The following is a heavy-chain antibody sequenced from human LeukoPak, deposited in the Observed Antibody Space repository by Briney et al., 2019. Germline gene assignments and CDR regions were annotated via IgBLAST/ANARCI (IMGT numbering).Heavy chain of an antibody. CDR1: GFTFSAYS. V-gene: IGHV3-7*01. CDR3: ARDKFDFWSGYAGFDY. J-gene: IGHJ4*02. Sequence: GGSLRLSCAASGFTFSAYSLSWVRQAPGKGLEWVANIKQDGSEKYYVDSVKGRFTISRDNAKNSLYLQMNSLRAEDTAVYYCARDKFDFWSGYAGFDYWGQGTLVTVSS. CDR2: IKQDGSEK. D-gene: IGHD3-3*01.